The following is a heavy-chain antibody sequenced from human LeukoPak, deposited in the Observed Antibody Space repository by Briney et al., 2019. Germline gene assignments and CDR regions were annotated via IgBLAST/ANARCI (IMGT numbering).Heavy chain of an antibody. CDR2: INPNSGGT. Sequence: ASVNVSCKASGYTCTGYDMHWVRQAPGQGPAWMGWINPNSGGTNYAQKFQGRVTMTRDTSISTAYMELSRLRSDDTAVYYCARVRDRITIFGVVTRIYYYYGMDVWGQGTTVTVSS. CDR1: GYTCTGYD. D-gene: IGHD3-3*01. V-gene: IGHV1-2*02. J-gene: IGHJ6*02. CDR3: ARVRDRITIFGVVTRIYYYYGMDV.